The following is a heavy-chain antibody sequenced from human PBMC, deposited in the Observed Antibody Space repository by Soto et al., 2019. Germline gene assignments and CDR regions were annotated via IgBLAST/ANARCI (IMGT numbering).Heavy chain of an antibody. J-gene: IGHJ4*02. D-gene: IGHD4-17*01. Sequence: SVKVSCKASGGTFSSYAISWVRQAPGQGLEWMGGIIPIFGTANYAQKFQGRVTITADESTSTAYMELSSLRSEDTAVYYCARDFSVFGDDYALFDYWGQGTLVTVS. CDR1: GGTFSSYA. CDR3: ARDFSVFGDDYALFDY. CDR2: IIPIFGTA. V-gene: IGHV1-69*13.